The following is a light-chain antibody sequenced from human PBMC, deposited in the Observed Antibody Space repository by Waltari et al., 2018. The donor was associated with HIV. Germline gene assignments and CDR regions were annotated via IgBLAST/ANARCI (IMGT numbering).Light chain of an antibody. CDR2: DVS. Sequence: QSALTQPASVSGSPGQSITISCPGTRSDVGGYNYVSWYQQHPGEAPKLIIDDVSKRPSGVSNLFAGSKSGNTASLTISGLQAEDEADYYCSSYTIKSTLEFGGGTKLTVL. J-gene: IGLJ2*01. CDR1: RSDVGGYNY. V-gene: IGLV2-14*03. CDR3: SSYTIKSTLE.